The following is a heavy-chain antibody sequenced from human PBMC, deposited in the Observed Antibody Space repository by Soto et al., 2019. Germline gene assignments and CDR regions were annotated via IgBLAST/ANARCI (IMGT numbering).Heavy chain of an antibody. V-gene: IGHV3-7*01. CDR3: ARENWFFDY. D-gene: IGHD3-10*01. Sequence: GGSLRLSCAASGFSFEIYWMGWVRQAPGKGLEWVANINPDGSGEYYLDSVKGRFTISRDNAKNSVYLQMNSLVGDDTAVYYCARENWFFDYWGQATPVTVSS. J-gene: IGHJ4*02. CDR2: INPDGSGE. CDR1: GFSFEIYW.